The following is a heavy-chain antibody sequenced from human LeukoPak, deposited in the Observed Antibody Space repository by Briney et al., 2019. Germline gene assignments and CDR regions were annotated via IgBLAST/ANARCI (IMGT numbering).Heavy chain of an antibody. V-gene: IGHV4-39*01. CDR1: GGSISSSSYY. CDR2: IYYSGST. D-gene: IGHD1-7*01. Sequence: SETLSLTCTVSGGSISSSSYYWGWIRQPPGKGLEWIGGIYYSGSTYYNPSLKSRVTISVDTSKNQFSLKLSSVTAADTAVYYCARHGAPGTTFCWFDPWGQGTLVTVSS. J-gene: IGHJ5*02. CDR3: ARHGAPGTTFCWFDP.